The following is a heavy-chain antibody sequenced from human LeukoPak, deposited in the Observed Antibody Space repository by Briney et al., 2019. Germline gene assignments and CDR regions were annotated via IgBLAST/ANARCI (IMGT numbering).Heavy chain of an antibody. D-gene: IGHD1-7*01. V-gene: IGHV3-74*01. CDR2: INPDGSTI. CDR1: GFTFSNYW. CDR3: ATAGNYRFDY. J-gene: IGHJ4*02. Sequence: GGSLRLSCAASGFTFSNYWVHWVRQAPGKGLLWVSRINPDGSTINYADSVKGRFTISRDNAKNTLYLQMNSLRAEDTAVYYCATAGNYRFDYWGQGTLVTVSS.